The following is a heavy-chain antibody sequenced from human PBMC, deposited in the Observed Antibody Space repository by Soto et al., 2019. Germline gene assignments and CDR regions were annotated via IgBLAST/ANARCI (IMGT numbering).Heavy chain of an antibody. J-gene: IGHJ6*04. CDR3: GTFLDTASPDV. CDR1: GDSVSSNSAA. V-gene: IGHV6-1*01. CDR2: TYYRSKWYN. Sequence: SQILSLTCAISGDSVSSNSAAWNLRSQSPSRDLEWSGRTYYRSKWYNDYAISVKSRITINPDTSKNQFSLHLNSVTPEDTAVYYCGTFLDTASPDVWGEGTTVTVSS. D-gene: IGHD2-2*01.